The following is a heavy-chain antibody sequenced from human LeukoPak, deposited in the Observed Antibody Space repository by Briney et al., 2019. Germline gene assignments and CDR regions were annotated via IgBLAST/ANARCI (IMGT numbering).Heavy chain of an antibody. CDR2: ISGSGGST. CDR1: GFTFSSYA. CDR3: AKDGFIVVVVAATPYYFDY. D-gene: IGHD2-15*01. Sequence: PGGSLRLSCAASGFTFSSYAMSWVRQAPGKELEWVSAISGSGGSTYYADSVKGRFTISRDNSKNTLYLQMNSLRAEDMAVYYCAKDGFIVVVVAATPYYFDYWGQGTLVTVSS. V-gene: IGHV3-23*01. J-gene: IGHJ4*02.